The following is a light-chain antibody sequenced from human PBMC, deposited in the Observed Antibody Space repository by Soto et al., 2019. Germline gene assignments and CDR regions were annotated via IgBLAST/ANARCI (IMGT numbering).Light chain of an antibody. J-gene: IGLJ2*01. V-gene: IGLV8-61*01. Sequence: QAVVTQEPSFSVSPGGTVTLTCGLSSGSVSTSYYPSWYQQTPGQAPRTLIYSTNTRSSGVPDRFSGSILGNKAALTITGAHADDESDYYSVLYMGSGTPGFGGGTKLTVL. CDR1: SGSVSTSYY. CDR2: STN. CDR3: VLYMGSGTPG.